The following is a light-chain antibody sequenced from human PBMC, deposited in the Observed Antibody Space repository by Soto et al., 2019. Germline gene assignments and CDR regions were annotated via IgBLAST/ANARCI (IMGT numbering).Light chain of an antibody. V-gene: IGKV3-11*01. CDR1: QSVSSN. Sequence: EIVMTQSPATLSVSPGERATLSCRASQSVSSNLAWYQQKPGQAPRLLIYDASSRATGIPDRFSGGGSGTDFTLTISSLEPEDFAIYYCQQRQYWPPITFGQGTRLEIK. CDR2: DAS. J-gene: IGKJ5*01. CDR3: QQRQYWPPIT.